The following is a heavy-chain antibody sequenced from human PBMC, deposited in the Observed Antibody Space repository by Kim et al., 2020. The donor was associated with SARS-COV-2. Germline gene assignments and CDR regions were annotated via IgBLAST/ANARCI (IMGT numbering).Heavy chain of an antibody. V-gene: IGHV3-72*01. CDR3: ARRVGDYGNFDY. J-gene: IGHJ4*02. D-gene: IGHD4-17*01. CDR2: TRNKASSYTT. CDR1: GFTFSDHY. Sequence: GGSLRLSCAASGFTFSDHYMDWVRQAPGKGLEWVGRTRNKASSYTTEYAASVKGRFTISRHDSKNSLYMQMNGLKTEDTAVYYCARRVGDYGNFDYWGQGTLVTVSS.